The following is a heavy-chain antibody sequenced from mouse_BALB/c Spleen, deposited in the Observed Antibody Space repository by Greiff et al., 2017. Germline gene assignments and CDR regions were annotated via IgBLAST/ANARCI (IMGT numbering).Heavy chain of an antibody. D-gene: IGHD2-1*01. CDR1: GYTFTSYV. V-gene: IGHV1-14*01. CDR2: INPYNDGT. J-gene: IGHJ4*01. Sequence: EVQLVESGPELVKPGASVKMSCKASGYTFTSYVMHWVKQKPGQGLEWIGYINPYNDGTKYNEKFKGKATLTSDKSSSTAYMELSSLTSEDSAVYYCARYYGNYVYAMDYWGQGTSVTVSS. CDR3: ARYYGNYVYAMDY.